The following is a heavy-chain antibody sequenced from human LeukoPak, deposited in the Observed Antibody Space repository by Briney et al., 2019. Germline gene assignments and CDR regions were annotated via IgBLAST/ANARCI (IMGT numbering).Heavy chain of an antibody. J-gene: IGHJ4*02. CDR2: IKQDGSEK. D-gene: IGHD6-19*01. Sequence: QPGGSLRLSCAASGFTFSSYWMTWVRQAPGKGLEWVANIKQDGSEKNHVDSVKGRFTISRDNAKNSLYLQMNSLRPEDTAIYYCARDQYSNGWYREFDYWGQGTLVTVSA. V-gene: IGHV3-7*05. CDR3: ARDQYSNGWYREFDY. CDR1: GFTFSSYW.